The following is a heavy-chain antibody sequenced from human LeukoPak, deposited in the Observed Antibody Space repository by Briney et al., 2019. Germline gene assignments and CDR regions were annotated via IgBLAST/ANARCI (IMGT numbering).Heavy chain of an antibody. CDR2: IRYDGSNK. CDR3: AKDMRPSQRGYWGPNGAFDI. V-gene: IGHV3-30*02. J-gene: IGHJ3*02. CDR1: GFTFSSYG. D-gene: IGHD5-18*01. Sequence: GGSLRLSCAASGFTFSSYGMHWVRQAPGKGLEWVAFIRYDGSNKYYADSVKGRFTISRDNAKNSLYLQMNSLRAEDMALYYCAKDMRPSQRGYWGPNGAFDIWGQGTMVTVSS.